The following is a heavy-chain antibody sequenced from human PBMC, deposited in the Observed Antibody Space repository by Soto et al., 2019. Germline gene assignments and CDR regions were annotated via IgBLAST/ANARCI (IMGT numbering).Heavy chain of an antibody. CDR3: AKGSWVHHGSEGGNWLDP. V-gene: IGHV3-23*01. CDR1: GVTFSNYA. D-gene: IGHD3-10*01. Sequence: EVQFLESGGGLVQPGGSLRLSCAASGVTFSNYAMNWVRQAPGKGLEWVSGISHSGSSTYYADSVKGRLTISRDNSKNTLFLQMNSLTAEDTAVYYCAKGSWVHHGSEGGNWLDPWGQGTLGTVSS. J-gene: IGHJ5*02. CDR2: ISHSGSST.